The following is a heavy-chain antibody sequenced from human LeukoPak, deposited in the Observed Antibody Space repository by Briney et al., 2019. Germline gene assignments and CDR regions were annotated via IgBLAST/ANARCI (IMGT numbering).Heavy chain of an antibody. CDR3: ARDEGYSYGSATYHYGLDV. Sequence: GGSLRLSCAASGFTFSSYEMNWVRQAPGKGLEWVSYISPSGSTIYYADSVKGRFTISRDNAKNSLYLQMNSLRAEDTAVYYCARDEGYSYGSATYHYGLDVWGQGTTVTVSS. D-gene: IGHD5-18*01. CDR1: GFTFSSYE. V-gene: IGHV3-48*03. J-gene: IGHJ6*02. CDR2: ISPSGSTI.